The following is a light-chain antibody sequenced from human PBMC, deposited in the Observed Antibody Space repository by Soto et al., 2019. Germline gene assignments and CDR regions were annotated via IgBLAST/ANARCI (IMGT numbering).Light chain of an antibody. CDR2: GAS. CDR3: QLYDTSPALT. J-gene: IGKJ4*01. V-gene: IGKV3-20*01. Sequence: EIVMTQSPATLSVSPGERATLSCRASQSVSSNLAWYQQRPGQAPRLLIYGASNRATGIPDRFSGRGSGTDFTLTISRLEPEDFAVYYCQLYDTSPALTFGGGTKVDIK. CDR1: QSVSSN.